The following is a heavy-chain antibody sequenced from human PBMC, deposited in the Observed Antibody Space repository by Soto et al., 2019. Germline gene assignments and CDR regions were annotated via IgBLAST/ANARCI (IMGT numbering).Heavy chain of an antibody. J-gene: IGHJ4*02. CDR2: IYYSGST. Sequence: SETLSLTCTVSGGSISSGGYYWSWIRQHPWKGLEWIGYIYYSGSTYYNPSLKSRVTISVDTSKNQFSLKLSSVTAADTAVYYCARGHDPIVNYYFDYWGQGTLVTVSS. D-gene: IGHD1-20*01. V-gene: IGHV4-31*03. CDR3: ARGHDPIVNYYFDY. CDR1: GGSISSGGYY.